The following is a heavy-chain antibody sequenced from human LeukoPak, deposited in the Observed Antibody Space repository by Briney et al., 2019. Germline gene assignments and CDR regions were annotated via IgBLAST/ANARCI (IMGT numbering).Heavy chain of an antibody. Sequence: ALVTVSFKASGYTFTSYGISWVRQAPGQGLEWMGWISPYNGNTNYAQKLQGRVTMTTDTSTSTAYMELRSLRSDDTAVYYCARDVQEYYYDSSGYYAYWGQGTLVTVSS. CDR2: ISPYNGNT. V-gene: IGHV1-18*01. J-gene: IGHJ4*02. CDR3: ARDVQEYYYDSSGYYAY. CDR1: GYTFTSYG. D-gene: IGHD3-22*01.